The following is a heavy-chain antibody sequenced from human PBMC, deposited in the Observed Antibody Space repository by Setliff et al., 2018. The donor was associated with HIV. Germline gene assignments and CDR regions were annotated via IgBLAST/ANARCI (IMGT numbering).Heavy chain of an antibody. CDR1: GFTFSDHY. V-gene: IGHV3-72*01. J-gene: IGHJ6*03. CDR3: ARGSSRTGFLNYGGPYYYHFYMDV. D-gene: IGHD2-21*01. CDR2: SRNKANSYTT. Sequence: PGGSLRLSCAASGFTFSDHYMDWVRQAPGKGLEWVGRSRNKANSYTTEYAASVKGRFTISRDDSKNTLYLQMNGLRADDTAVYYCARGSSRTGFLNYGGPYYYHFYMDVWGKGTAVTVSS.